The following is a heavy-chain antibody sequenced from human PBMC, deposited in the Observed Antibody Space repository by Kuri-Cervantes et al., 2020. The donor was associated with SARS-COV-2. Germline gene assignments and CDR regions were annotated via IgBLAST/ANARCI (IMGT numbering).Heavy chain of an antibody. CDR2: ISGSGGST. J-gene: IGHJ4*02. CDR3: AKLGSRRHYED. D-gene: IGHD4-17*01. V-gene: IGHV3-23*01. CDR1: GFTVSSNY. Sequence: LSLTCAASGFTVSSNYMSWVRQAPGKGLEWVSAISGSGGSTYYADSVKGRFTISRDNSKNTLYLQMNSLRAEDTAVYYCAKLGSRRHYEDWGQGTLVTVSS.